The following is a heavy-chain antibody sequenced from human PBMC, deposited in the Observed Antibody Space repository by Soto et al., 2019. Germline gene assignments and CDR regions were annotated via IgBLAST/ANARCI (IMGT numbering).Heavy chain of an antibody. CDR1: GFTFSGFD. CDR3: AKSQEIGTHFFDS. V-gene: IGHV3-13*01. J-gene: IGHJ4*02. D-gene: IGHD6-13*01. CDR2: IGTAGDT. Sequence: GGSLRLSCEAPGFTFSGFDMHWVRQPTGEGLEWVSSIGTAGDTYYAVSVKGRFTISRDNAKNSLSLQMNSLRAGDMAVYFCAKSQEIGTHFFDSWGQGTQVTVSS.